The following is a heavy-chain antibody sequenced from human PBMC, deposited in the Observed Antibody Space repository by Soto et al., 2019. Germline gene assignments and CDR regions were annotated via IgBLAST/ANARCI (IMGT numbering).Heavy chain of an antibody. V-gene: IGHV1-18*01. CDR3: ARTYYDILTGYYNYYYGMDV. CDR2: ISAYNGNT. J-gene: IGHJ6*02. Sequence: QVQLVQSGAEVKKPGASVKVSCKASGYTFTSYGISWVRQAPGQGLEWMGWISAYNGNTNYAQKLQGRVTMTTDTSTSTAYMELRSRRSDDTAVYYCARTYYDILTGYYNYYYGMDVWGQGTTVTVSS. D-gene: IGHD3-9*01. CDR1: GYTFTSYG.